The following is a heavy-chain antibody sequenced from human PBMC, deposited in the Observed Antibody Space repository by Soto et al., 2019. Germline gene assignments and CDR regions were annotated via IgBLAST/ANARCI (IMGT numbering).Heavy chain of an antibody. V-gene: IGHV4-39*01. Sequence: SETLSLTCTVSGGSMSVDYYYWGWIRQPPGKGLEWIGSIYYSGSTAHNPSLKSRVTISVDTSKNQLSLKLNSVTAADTAVYYCARHYDFWSGYVHSNYFDHWGPGTPVTVS. CDR3: ARHYDFWSGYVHSNYFDH. D-gene: IGHD3-3*01. CDR2: IYYSGST. J-gene: IGHJ4*02. CDR1: GGSMSVDYYY.